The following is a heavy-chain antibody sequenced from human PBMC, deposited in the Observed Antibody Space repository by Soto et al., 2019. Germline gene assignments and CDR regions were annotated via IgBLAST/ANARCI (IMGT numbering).Heavy chain of an antibody. CDR2: IIPMFGTA. CDR3: ARGRNGDYGDY. Sequence: QVQLVQSGAEVKKPGSSVKVSCKASGDTFRNYGISWVRQAPGQGLEWMGWIIPMFGTANYAQKFQGRVIINADESTSTAYRELNSLRSEDTAVYYCARGRNGDYGDYWGQGTLVTVSS. D-gene: IGHD4-17*01. V-gene: IGHV1-69*12. CDR1: GDTFRNYG. J-gene: IGHJ4*02.